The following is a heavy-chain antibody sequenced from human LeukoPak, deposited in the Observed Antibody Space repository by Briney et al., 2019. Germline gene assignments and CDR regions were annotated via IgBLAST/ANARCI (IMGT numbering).Heavy chain of an antibody. J-gene: IGHJ6*03. CDR2: ISAYNGNT. CDR3: ARECLADGDYASHYYYMDV. CDR1: GYTFTSYG. Sequence: GASVKVSCKASGYTFTSYGISWVRQAPGQGLEWMGWISAYNGNTNYAQKLQGRVTMTTDTSTSTAYMELSSLRSEDTAVYYCARECLADGDYASHYYYMDVWGKGTTVTISS. D-gene: IGHD4-17*01. V-gene: IGHV1-18*01.